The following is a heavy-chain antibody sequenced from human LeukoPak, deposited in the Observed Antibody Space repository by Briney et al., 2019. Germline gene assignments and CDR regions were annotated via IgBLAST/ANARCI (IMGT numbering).Heavy chain of an antibody. Sequence: PSETLSLTCTVSGGSISSGGYYWSWIRQHPGKGLEWIGYIYYSGSTYYNPSLKSRVTISVDTSKNQFSLKLSSVTAADTAVYYCARGVIVVVPAAKEDWFDPWGQGTLVTVSS. D-gene: IGHD2-2*01. J-gene: IGHJ5*02. CDR3: ARGVIVVVPAAKEDWFDP. CDR1: GGSISSGGYY. V-gene: IGHV4-31*03. CDR2: IYYSGST.